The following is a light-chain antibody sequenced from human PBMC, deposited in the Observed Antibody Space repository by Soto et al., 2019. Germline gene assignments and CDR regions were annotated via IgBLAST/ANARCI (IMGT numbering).Light chain of an antibody. CDR3: QQYDNLPLT. CDR2: VES. CDR1: QDISNY. Sequence: DIQMTQSPSSLSASVGDRVTITCQASQDISNYLNWYQQKPGKAPKLLIYVESNLETGVPSRFSGSGSGTDFTFTISSLQPEDIATYYYQQYDNLPLTFGGGTKVEIK. V-gene: IGKV1-33*01. J-gene: IGKJ4*01.